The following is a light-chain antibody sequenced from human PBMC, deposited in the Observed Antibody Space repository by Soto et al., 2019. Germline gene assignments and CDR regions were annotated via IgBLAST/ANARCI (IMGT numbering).Light chain of an antibody. V-gene: IGKV3-20*01. CDR2: GAS. CDR1: QAVTSKF. Sequence: EIVLTQSPGTLSLSPGDEATLSCKASQAVTSKFLAWYQQKRGQAPRLLVYGASSRATGIPDRFSGSGSGTDFTLTIRRLEPADSAVSYCQQYGRSPTFGGGTKGDIK. J-gene: IGKJ4*01. CDR3: QQYGRSPT.